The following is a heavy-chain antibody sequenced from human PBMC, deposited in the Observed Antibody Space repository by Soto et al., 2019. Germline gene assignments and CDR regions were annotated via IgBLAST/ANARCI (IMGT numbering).Heavy chain of an antibody. D-gene: IGHD3-22*01. CDR3: ARDRWYYDSSGYPYDAFDI. CDR1: GDSISTDY. J-gene: IGHJ3*02. CDR2: IYYGGST. V-gene: IGHV4-59*12. Sequence: SETLSLTCTVSGDSISTDYWSWIRQSPGKGLEWIGFIYYGGSTNYNPSLKSRVTISVDTSKNQFSLKLSSVTAADTAVYYCARDRWYYDSSGYPYDAFDIWGQGTMVTVSS.